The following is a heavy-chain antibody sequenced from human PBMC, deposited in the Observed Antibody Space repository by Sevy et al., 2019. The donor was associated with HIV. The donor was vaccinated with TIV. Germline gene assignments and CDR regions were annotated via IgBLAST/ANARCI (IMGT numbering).Heavy chain of an antibody. Sequence: SETLSLTCTVSGGSISSNYWSWILQPAGKGLEWIGRIYTSGSTNYNPSLKSRVTMSVDTSKNQFSLKLSSVTAADTAVYYCARDLDDLWLGWFDPWGQGTLVTVSS. CDR2: IYTSGST. D-gene: IGHD3-3*01. CDR3: ARDLDDLWLGWFDP. CDR1: GGSISSNY. J-gene: IGHJ5*02. V-gene: IGHV4-4*07.